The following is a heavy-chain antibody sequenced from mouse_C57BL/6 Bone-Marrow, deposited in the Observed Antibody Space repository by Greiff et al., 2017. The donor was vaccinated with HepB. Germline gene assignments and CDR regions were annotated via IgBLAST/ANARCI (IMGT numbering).Heavy chain of an antibody. J-gene: IGHJ4*01. CDR3: GRRLLHYYYAMDY. D-gene: IGHD2-3*01. Sequence: QVQLKESGPELVKPGASVKISCKASGYAFSSSWMNWVKQRPGKGLEWIGRIYPGDGDTNYNGKFKGKATLTADKSSSTAYMQLSSLTSEDSAVYFCGRRLLHYYYAMDYWGQGTSVTVSS. CDR1: GYAFSSSW. CDR2: IYPGDGDT. V-gene: IGHV1-82*01.